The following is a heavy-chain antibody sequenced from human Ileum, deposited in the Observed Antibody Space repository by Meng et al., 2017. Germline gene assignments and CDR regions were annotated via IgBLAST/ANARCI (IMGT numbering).Heavy chain of an antibody. V-gene: IGHV5-51*01. J-gene: IGHJ5*02. CDR2: IYPGDSDT. D-gene: IGHD3-10*01. CDR1: GYSFTSYR. CDR3: ARASGGSGSYYKGDWFDP. Sequence: GESLKISCKGSGYSFTSYRIGWVRQMPGKGLEWMGMIYPGDSDTRYSPSFQGQVTISAAKSISTAYLRWSSLKASDTAMYYCARASGGSGSYYKGDWFDPWGQGTLVTVSS.